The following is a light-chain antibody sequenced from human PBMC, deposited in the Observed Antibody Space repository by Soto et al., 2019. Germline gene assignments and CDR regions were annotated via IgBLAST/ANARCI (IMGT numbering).Light chain of an antibody. CDR3: AAWDDSLKGPV. Sequence: QSVVTQSPSASGTPGQRVSISCSGSSSNIGGNSVHWYQHLPGTAPKLLIYSSNQRPSGVPDRFSGSKSGTSASLAISGLQYEDEADYYCAAWDDSLKGPVFGGGTKLTVL. CDR2: SSN. V-gene: IGLV1-44*01. CDR1: SSNIGGNS. J-gene: IGLJ2*01.